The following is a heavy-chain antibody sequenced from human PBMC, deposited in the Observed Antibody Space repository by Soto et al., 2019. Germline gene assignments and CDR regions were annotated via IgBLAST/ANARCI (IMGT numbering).Heavy chain of an antibody. Sequence: GGSLRLSCAASGFTFSSYGMHWVRQAPGKGLEWVAVIWYDGSNKYYADSVKGRFTISRDNSKNTLYLQMNSLRAEDTAVYYCARGISGGLGAFDIWGQGTMVTVSS. D-gene: IGHD1-26*01. CDR3: ARGISGGLGAFDI. CDR2: IWYDGSNK. V-gene: IGHV3-33*01. CDR1: GFTFSSYG. J-gene: IGHJ3*02.